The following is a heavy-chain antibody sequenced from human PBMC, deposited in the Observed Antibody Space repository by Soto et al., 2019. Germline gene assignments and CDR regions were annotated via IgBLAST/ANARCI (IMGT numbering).Heavy chain of an antibody. Sequence: PSETLSLTCTVSGGSISSGGYYWSWIRQHPGKGLEWIGYIYYSGSTYYNPSLKSRVTISVDTSKNQFSLKLSSVTAADTAVYYCARGPDCSSTSCYAGNHGFDYWGQGTLVTVSS. J-gene: IGHJ4*02. CDR1: GGSISSGGYY. D-gene: IGHD2-2*01. CDR2: IYYSGST. V-gene: IGHV4-31*03. CDR3: ARGPDCSSTSCYAGNHGFDY.